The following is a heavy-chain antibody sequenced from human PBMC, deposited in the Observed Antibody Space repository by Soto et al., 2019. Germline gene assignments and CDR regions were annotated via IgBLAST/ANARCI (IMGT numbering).Heavy chain of an antibody. CDR1: GFTFSSYA. Sequence: EVQLLESGGGLVQPGGSLRLSCAASGFTFSSYAMSWVRQAPGKGLEWVSAISGSGGSTYYADSVKGRFTISRDNSTNTLYLQMNSLRAEDTAVYYCAKGQRSGYYFGWFDPWGQGNLVTVSS. J-gene: IGHJ5*02. CDR3: AKGQRSGYYFGWFDP. CDR2: ISGSGGST. D-gene: IGHD3-3*01. V-gene: IGHV3-23*01.